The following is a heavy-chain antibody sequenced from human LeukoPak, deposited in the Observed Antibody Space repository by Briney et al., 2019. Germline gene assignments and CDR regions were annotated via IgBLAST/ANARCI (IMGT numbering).Heavy chain of an antibody. CDR2: IGTSSSII. V-gene: IGHV3-48*02. CDR1: GFTFSSYS. D-gene: IGHD4-23*01. CDR3: ARHDYACNSGDY. J-gene: IGHJ4*02. Sequence: GSLRLSCAASGFTFSSYSMNWVRQTPGKGLEWVSYIGTSSSIIYYADSVKGRFTISRDNAKNSLYLQMNSLRDEDTAVYYCARHDYACNSGDYWGQGTLVTVSS.